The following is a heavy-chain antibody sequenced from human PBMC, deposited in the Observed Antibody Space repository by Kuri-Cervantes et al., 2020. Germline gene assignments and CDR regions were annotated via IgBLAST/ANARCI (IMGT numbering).Heavy chain of an antibody. J-gene: IGHJ4*02. Sequence: GESLKISCVASGFSLNSYGVHWVRQAPGKGLEWVAVISYDGSLKFYADSVKDRFTISRDTSKNTLYLQMSSLRAENTAVYYCAKDHHLNILPGGPINNFFDYWGQGTLVTVSS. CDR1: GFSLNSYG. CDR3: AKDHHLNILPGGPINNFFDY. V-gene: IGHV3-30*18. D-gene: IGHD2-2*01. CDR2: ISYDGSLK.